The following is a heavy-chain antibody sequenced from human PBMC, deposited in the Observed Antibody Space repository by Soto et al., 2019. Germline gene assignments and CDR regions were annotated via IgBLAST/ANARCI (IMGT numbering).Heavy chain of an antibody. CDR3: ARHLTGTPWGDY. CDR1: GGTIRSSSYY. Sequence: ENLPLTCTVSGGTIRSSSYYWGWIRQPPGKGLELIGSIYYSGSTYYNPSLKSRVTISVDTSKNQFSLKLSSVTAADTAGYDCARHLTGTPWGDYWGLGTLVTV. J-gene: IGHJ4*02. V-gene: IGHV4-39*01. D-gene: IGHD1-20*01. CDR2: IYYSGST.